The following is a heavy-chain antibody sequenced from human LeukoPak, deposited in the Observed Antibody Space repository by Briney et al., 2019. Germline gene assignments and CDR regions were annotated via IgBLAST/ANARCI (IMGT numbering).Heavy chain of an antibody. CDR1: GFTFSSYA. CDR2: ISYDGSNK. CDR3: ASGIVVVTVTHEASTDY. J-gene: IGHJ4*02. V-gene: IGHV3-30-3*01. D-gene: IGHD2-21*02. Sequence: PGGSLRLSCAASGFTFSSYAMHWVRQAPGKGLEWVAVISYDGSNKYYADSVKGRFTISRDNSKNTLYLQMNSLRAEDTAVYYCASGIVVVTVTHEASTDYWGQGTLVTVSS.